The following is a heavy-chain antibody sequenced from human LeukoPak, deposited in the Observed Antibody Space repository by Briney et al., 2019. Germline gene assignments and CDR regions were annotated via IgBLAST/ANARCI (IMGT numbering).Heavy chain of an antibody. Sequence: GGSLRLSCAASGFTFRNYVIHWVRQAPGKGLEWVAVTSSDLNVKLYADSVKGRFTISRDNSKNTLHLQMNSLRAEDTAVYYCAKEDETWGQGTLVTVSS. J-gene: IGHJ4*02. CDR1: GFTFRNYV. V-gene: IGHV3-30*18. CDR3: AKEDET. CDR2: TSSDLNVK.